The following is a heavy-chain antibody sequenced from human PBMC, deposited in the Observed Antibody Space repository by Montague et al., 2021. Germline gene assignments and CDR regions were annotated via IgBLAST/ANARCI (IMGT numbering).Heavy chain of an antibody. Sequence: SHSLSLTCIVSRGSIGSFSWAWIRQAPGKALEWIGHLYDSGDTYYNPSLHSRLTFSLDTSRNQFFLRLTSVTAADTAVYYCARRGRPMGHYHFDYWGQGTLVTVSS. CDR2: LYDSGDT. J-gene: IGHJ4*02. V-gene: IGHV4-59*03. CDR1: RGSIGSFS. CDR3: ARRGRPMGHYHFDY. D-gene: IGHD2-8*01.